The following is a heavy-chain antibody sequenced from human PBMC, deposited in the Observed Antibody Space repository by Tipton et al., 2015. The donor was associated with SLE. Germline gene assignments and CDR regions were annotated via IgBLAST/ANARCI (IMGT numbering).Heavy chain of an antibody. CDR1: GFNFNTHD. CDR2: LRFDDTEK. Sequence: GSLRLSCAASGFNFNTHDMHWVRQAPGKGLEWLSFLRFDDTEKEYADSVKGRFTISRDNFKDTLYLQMDSLRPEDTAVYYCAKALGDEVVLRGYWGQGTLVTVSS. V-gene: IGHV3-30*02. D-gene: IGHD2-21*01. CDR3: AKALGDEVVLRGY. J-gene: IGHJ4*02.